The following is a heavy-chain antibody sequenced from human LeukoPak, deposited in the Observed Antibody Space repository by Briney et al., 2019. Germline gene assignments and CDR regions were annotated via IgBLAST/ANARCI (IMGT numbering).Heavy chain of an antibody. CDR2: ISTYNGNT. V-gene: IGHV1-18*01. J-gene: IGHJ4*02. CDR3: ARDQIQWLLTSSVDH. Sequence: ASVKVSCKASGYTFTSYAMHWVRQAPGQGLEWMGWISTYNGNTNYAQKLQGRVTMTTDTSTSTAYMELRSLRSDDTAVYYCARDQIQWLLTSSVDHWGQGTLVTVSS. CDR1: GYTFTSYA. D-gene: IGHD2-15*01.